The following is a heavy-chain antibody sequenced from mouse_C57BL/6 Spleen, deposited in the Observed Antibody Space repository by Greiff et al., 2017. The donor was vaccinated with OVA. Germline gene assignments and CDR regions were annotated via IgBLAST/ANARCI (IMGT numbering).Heavy chain of an antibody. CDR3: ARYGYYEYFDV. V-gene: IGHV1-26*01. CDR1: GYTFTDYY. CDR2: INPNNGGT. J-gene: IGHJ1*03. Sequence: VQLQQSGPELVKPGASVKISCKASGYTFTDYYMNWVKQSHGKSLEWIGDINPNNGGTSYNQKFKGKATLTVDKSSSTAYMELRSLTSEDSAVYYCARYGYYEYFDVWGTGTTVTVSS. D-gene: IGHD2-3*01.